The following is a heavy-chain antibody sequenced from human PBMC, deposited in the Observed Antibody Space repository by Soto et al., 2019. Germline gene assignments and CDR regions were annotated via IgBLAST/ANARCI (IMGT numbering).Heavy chain of an antibody. J-gene: IGHJ4*02. D-gene: IGHD1-1*01. CDR1: GFTFSTVA. Sequence: LRLSCVASGFTFSTVAMTWVRQAPGKGLGWVSSISDNGGNTDYADSVRGRFTLSRDNSKNTLYLQMNHLKAEDTAVYYCANLYWNPRYLDYWGQGARVTVSS. CDR2: ISDNGGNT. V-gene: IGHV3-23*01. CDR3: ANLYWNPRYLDY.